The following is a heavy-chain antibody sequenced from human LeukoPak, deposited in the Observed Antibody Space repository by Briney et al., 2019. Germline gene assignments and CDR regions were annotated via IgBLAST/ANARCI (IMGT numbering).Heavy chain of an antibody. CDR1: GGSISPYY. J-gene: IGHJ4*02. V-gene: IGHV4-59*12. CDR3: ARVPKDRGDGWE. D-gene: IGHD5-24*01. CDR2: VSYRGHT. Sequence: SETLSLTCTVSGGSISPYYWSWIRQPPGKGLEWIGYVSYRGHTNYNPSLESRVTISLDTSKNQFSLKLSSVTAADTAVYYCARVPKDRGDGWEWGQGTLVTVSS.